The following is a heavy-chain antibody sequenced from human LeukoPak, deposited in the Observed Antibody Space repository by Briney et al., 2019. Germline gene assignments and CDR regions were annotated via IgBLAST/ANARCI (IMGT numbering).Heavy chain of an antibody. CDR1: GFTFSSYG. Sequence: GGSLRLSCAASGFTFSSYGMHWVRQAPGKGLEWVAVISYDGSNKYYADSVKGRFTISRDNSKNTLYLHMNSLRDDDTAVYYCVREVGVSRFNYLDPWGQGTLVIVSS. D-gene: IGHD1-7*01. CDR3: VREVGVSRFNYLDP. CDR2: ISYDGSNK. J-gene: IGHJ5*02. V-gene: IGHV3-30*03.